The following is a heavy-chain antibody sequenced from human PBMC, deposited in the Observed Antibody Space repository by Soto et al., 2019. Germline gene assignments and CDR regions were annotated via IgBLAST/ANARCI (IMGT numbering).Heavy chain of an antibody. V-gene: IGHV2-5*02. Sequence: QITLKESGPTLVKPTQTLTLTCTFSGFSLPTDRVGVGWIRQPPGKALEWLAVIYWDDSKTYRPSLKSRLTITKDTSNNQVALTMTDMDPVDTATYYCAHAYGGRSLYWGQGTLVTGSS. CDR2: IYWDDSK. D-gene: IGHD1-26*01. CDR3: AHAYGGRSLY. J-gene: IGHJ4*02. CDR1: GFSLPTDRVG.